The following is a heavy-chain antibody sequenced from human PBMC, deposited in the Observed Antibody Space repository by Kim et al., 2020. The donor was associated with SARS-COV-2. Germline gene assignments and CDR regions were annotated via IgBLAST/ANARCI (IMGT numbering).Heavy chain of an antibody. Sequence: SETLSLTCTVSGGSISSYYWSWIRQPPGKGLEWIGYIYYSGSTNYNPSLKSRVTISVDTSKNQFSLKLSSVTAADTAVYYCARQARSGSYSPGAFDIWGQGAMVTVSS. J-gene: IGHJ3*02. CDR1: GGSISSYY. D-gene: IGHD1-26*01. V-gene: IGHV4-59*08. CDR2: IYYSGST. CDR3: ARQARSGSYSPGAFDI.